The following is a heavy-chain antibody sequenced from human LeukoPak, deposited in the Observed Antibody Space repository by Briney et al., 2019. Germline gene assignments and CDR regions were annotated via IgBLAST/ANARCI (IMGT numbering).Heavy chain of an antibody. CDR2: IRSKPNNYAT. D-gene: IGHD3-22*01. CDR3: TAKVTKIDVRERPETPFNY. CDR1: GFNFSGSA. V-gene: IGHV3-73*01. Sequence: GGSLRLSCAASGFNFSGSAMHWVRQASGKGLEWVGRIRSKPNNYATAYAASLKGRFIISRDDSKNTAYLQMNSLNTEDTAVYFYTAKVTKIDVRERPETPFNYWGQGTLVTVSS. J-gene: IGHJ4*02.